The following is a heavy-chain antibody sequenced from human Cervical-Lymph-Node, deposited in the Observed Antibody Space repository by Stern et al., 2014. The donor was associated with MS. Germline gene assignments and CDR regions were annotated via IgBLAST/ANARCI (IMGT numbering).Heavy chain of an antibody. CDR2: IIPIFATA. CDR1: GGTFSSYS. D-gene: IGHD3-16*02. Sequence: VQLVESGAEVKKPGSSVKVSCKASGGTFSSYSISWVRQAPGQGLEWMGGIIPIFATANYAQKFQGRVTITADESTSTANMELSSLRSEDTAVYYCARGPYDYVWGSYRYTEYFQHWGQGTLVTVSS. J-gene: IGHJ1*01. CDR3: ARGPYDYVWGSYRYTEYFQH. V-gene: IGHV1-69*01.